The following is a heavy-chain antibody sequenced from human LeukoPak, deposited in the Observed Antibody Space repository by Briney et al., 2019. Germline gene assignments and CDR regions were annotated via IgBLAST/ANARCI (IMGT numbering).Heavy chain of an antibody. CDR1: GFSFSSYW. D-gene: IGHD2-2*01. CDR2: INSNGRST. CDR3: ASLGNYCSSTSCPDY. V-gene: IGHV3-74*01. Sequence: GESLSLSCAVYGFSFSSYWMHWVRQAPGKGLVWVSRINSNGRSTSYADSVKGRLTISRDNAQHTLYLQMNGLRAEDTAVYYCASLGNYCSSTSCPDYWGQGTLVTVSS. J-gene: IGHJ4*02.